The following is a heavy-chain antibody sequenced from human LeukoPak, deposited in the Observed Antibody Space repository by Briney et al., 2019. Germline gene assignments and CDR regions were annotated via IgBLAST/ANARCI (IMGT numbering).Heavy chain of an antibody. CDR2: ISGSGGNT. V-gene: IGHV3-23*01. D-gene: IGHD1-26*01. CDR1: GFTFSTNG. J-gene: IGHJ3*02. CDR3: ARVVGATYYDAFDI. Sequence: GGTLRLSCAASGFTFSTNGMSWVRQAPGKGLEWVSAISGSGGNTYYADSVKGRFTISRDNSKNSLYLQMNSLRAEDTAVYYCARVVGATYYDAFDIWGQGTMVTVSS.